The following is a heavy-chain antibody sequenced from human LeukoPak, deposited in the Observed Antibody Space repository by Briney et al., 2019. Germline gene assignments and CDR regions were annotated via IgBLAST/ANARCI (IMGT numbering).Heavy chain of an antibody. V-gene: IGHV4-34*01. J-gene: IGHJ4*02. CDR3: AGAGRGVIIRDRDLDY. D-gene: IGHD3-10*01. CDR2: INHSGST. CDR1: GGSFSGYY. Sequence: SETLSLTCAVYGGSFSGYYWSWIRQPPGKGLEWIGEINHSGSTNYNPSLKSRVTISVDTSKNQFSLKLSSVTAADTAVYYCAGAGRGVIIRDRDLDYWGQGTLVTVSS.